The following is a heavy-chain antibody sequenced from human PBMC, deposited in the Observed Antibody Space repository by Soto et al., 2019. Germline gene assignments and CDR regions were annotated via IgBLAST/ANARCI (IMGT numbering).Heavy chain of an antibody. Sequence: PGGSLRLSCAASGFTFSSYGMHWFRQAPGKGLEWVAVISYDGSDKYYADSVKGRFTISRDNSKNTLYLQMNSLRAEDTAVFYCAKEAGGATPDYWGQGTLVTVSS. CDR1: GFTFSSYG. CDR3: AKEAGGATPDY. D-gene: IGHD1-26*01. J-gene: IGHJ4*02. V-gene: IGHV3-30*18. CDR2: ISYDGSDK.